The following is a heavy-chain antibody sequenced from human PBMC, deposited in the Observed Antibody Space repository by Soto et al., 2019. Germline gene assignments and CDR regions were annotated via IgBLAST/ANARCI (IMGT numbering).Heavy chain of an antibody. CDR1: SFPFSGYA. D-gene: IGHD3-22*01. J-gene: IGHJ4*02. CDR3: AKDGYFDTYYFDH. Sequence: QVQLVESGGGGFQPGGSLEPSWAASSFPFSGYALHWVPQHPGKGLEGVAVISYDGRKKHYVDSVKGRFTISRDESDNTLYLQMSSLRPEDTAVYYCAKDGYFDTYYFDHWGQGTLVTVSS. V-gene: IGHV3-30*04. CDR2: ISYDGRKK.